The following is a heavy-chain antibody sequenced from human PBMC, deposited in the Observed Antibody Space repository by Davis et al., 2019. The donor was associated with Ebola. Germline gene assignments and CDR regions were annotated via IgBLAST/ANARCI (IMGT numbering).Heavy chain of an antibody. CDR3: ARGRRSSSQYYYYGMDV. D-gene: IGHD6-13*01. V-gene: IGHV4-34*01. CDR1: GGSFSGYY. CDR2: INHSGST. Sequence: SETLSLTCAVYGGSFSGYYWSWIRQPPGKGLEWIGEINHSGSTNYNPSLKSRFTISVDTSKNQFSLKLSSVTAADTAVYYCARGRRSSSQYYYYGMDVWGQGTTVTVSS. J-gene: IGHJ6*02.